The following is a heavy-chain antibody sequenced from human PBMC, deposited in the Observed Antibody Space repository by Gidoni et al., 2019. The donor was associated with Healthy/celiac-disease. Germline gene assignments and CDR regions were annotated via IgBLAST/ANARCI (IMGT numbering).Heavy chain of an antibody. CDR3: ARDAYYYDSSGYYYNYYYYGMDV. CDR1: GFTFSSYA. CDR2: ISYDGSNK. D-gene: IGHD3-22*01. Sequence: QVQLVESGGGVVQPGRSLRLSCAASGFTFSSYAMHWVRQAPGKGLEWVAVISYDGSNKYYADSVKGRFTISRDNSKNTLYLQMNSLRAEDTAVYYCARDAYYYDSSGYYYNYYYYGMDVWGQGTTVTVSS. V-gene: IGHV3-30-3*01. J-gene: IGHJ6*02.